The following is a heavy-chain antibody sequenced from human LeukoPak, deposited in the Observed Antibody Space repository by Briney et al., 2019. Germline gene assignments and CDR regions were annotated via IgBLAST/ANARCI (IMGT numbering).Heavy chain of an antibody. Sequence: GGSLRLSCAASGFTFDDYGMSWVRQAPGKGLERVSYISSSGSTIYYADSVKGRFTISRDNAKNSLYLQMNSLRAEDTAVYYCARDRGNWNDAYYYYMDVWGKGTTVTVSS. CDR1: GFTFDDYG. V-gene: IGHV3-11*04. CDR2: ISSSGSTI. CDR3: ARDRGNWNDAYYYYMDV. J-gene: IGHJ6*03. D-gene: IGHD1-1*01.